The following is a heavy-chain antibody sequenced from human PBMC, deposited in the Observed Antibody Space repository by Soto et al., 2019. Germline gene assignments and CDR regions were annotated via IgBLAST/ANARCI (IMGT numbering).Heavy chain of an antibody. Sequence: EVQLLESGGGLVKPGESLKLSCVASGLTISPFALSWVRQSPDKGLEWVAGISDTGSHVFYADSVKGRFTISRDNSKNTLYLQMNSVGVDDTAGYHCAKAGGRVVDAFDPGGQGTQVSASS. V-gene: IGHV3-23*01. D-gene: IGHD3-3*01. CDR3: AKAGGRVVDAFDP. CDR1: GLTISPFA. CDR2: ISDTGSHV. J-gene: IGHJ5*02.